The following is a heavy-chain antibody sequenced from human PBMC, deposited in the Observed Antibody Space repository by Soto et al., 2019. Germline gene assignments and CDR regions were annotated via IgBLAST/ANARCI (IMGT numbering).Heavy chain of an antibody. D-gene: IGHD3-10*01. Sequence: QVQLVQSGAEVKKPGSSVKVSCKSSGDTFRTYSVSWVRQAPGKGLEWMGGVIPILGSPHYAQKFQGRVTITADEATSTVYMDLSSLRSEDTAVYYCASLWGIADHGSWGPGTRVTVSS. V-gene: IGHV1-69*16. CDR3: ASLWGIADHGS. J-gene: IGHJ4*02. CDR1: GDTFRTYS. CDR2: VIPILGSP.